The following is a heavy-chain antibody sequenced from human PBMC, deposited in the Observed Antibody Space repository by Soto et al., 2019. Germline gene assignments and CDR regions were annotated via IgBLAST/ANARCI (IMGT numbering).Heavy chain of an antibody. CDR2: IYWNDDK. J-gene: IGHJ3*02. CDR3: AHSPIFHEGHGAFDI. Sequence: SCPTLVNPTQTLTLTCTFSGFSLSSSAVGVGWMRQPPGKALEWLALIYWNDDKRYSPSLKSRLTITKDTSNNQVVLKMTNVDPVDTATYYCAHSPIFHEGHGAFDIWGQGTMVTV. CDR1: GFSLSSSAVG. D-gene: IGHD3-9*01. V-gene: IGHV2-5*01.